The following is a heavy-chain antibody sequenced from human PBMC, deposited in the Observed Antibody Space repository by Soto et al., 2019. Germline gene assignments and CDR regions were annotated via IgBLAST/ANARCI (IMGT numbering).Heavy chain of an antibody. CDR1: GFTFSSYW. J-gene: IGHJ4*02. Sequence: EVQLVESGVGLVQPGGSLRLSCAASGFTFSSYWMSWVRQATGKGLAWVANIKHDGSEKYYVDSVKGRFTINRDNAKKSLYLQMNRLRAEDTAVNYCARAIGPDIYYYFWSVFSPRGWYFDYWGQGTLVTVSS. CDR3: ARAIGPDIYYYFWSVFSPRGWYFDY. V-gene: IGHV3-7*05. D-gene: IGHD3-3*01. CDR2: IKHDGSEK.